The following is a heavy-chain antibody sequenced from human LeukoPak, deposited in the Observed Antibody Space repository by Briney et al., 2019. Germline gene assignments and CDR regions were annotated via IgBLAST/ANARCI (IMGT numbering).Heavy chain of an antibody. CDR3: ARGAGGRSTYYMDV. CDR1: GFTFDGYG. D-gene: IGHD3-10*01. CDR2: INWNGGST. J-gene: IGHJ6*03. V-gene: IGHV3-20*04. Sequence: RAGGSLRLSCAASGFTFDGYGMSWVRQAPGKGLEWVSGINWNGGSTGYADSVKGRFTISRDNAKNSLYLQMNSLRAEDTALYYCARGAGGRSTYYMDVWGKGTTVTVSS.